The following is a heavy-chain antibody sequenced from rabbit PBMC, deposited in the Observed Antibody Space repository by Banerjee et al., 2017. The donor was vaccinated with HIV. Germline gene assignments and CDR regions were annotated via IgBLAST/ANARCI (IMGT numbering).Heavy chain of an antibody. J-gene: IGHJ4*01. V-gene: IGHV1S45*01. Sequence: QEQLVESGGGLVQPEGSLTLTCTASGFSFSSYWITWVRQAPGKGLEWIGCIWTGSGSTYYASWAKGRFTISKTSSTTVTLQMTSLTVADTATYFCARDAGRGDYIDGVFNLWGPGTLVTVS. D-gene: IGHD8-1*01. CDR1: GFSFSSYW. CDR2: IWTGSGST. CDR3: ARDAGRGDYIDGVFNL.